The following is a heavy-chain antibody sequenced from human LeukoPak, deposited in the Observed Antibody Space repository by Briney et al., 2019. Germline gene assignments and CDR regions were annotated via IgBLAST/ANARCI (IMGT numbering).Heavy chain of an antibody. Sequence: GGSLRLSCAASGFTFSSYAMSWVRQAPGKGLEWVSAISGSGGSTYYADSVKGRFTISRDNSKNTLYLQMNSPRAEDTAVYYCAKRGYSYGQFDYWGQGTLVTVSS. CDR1: GFTFSSYA. CDR3: AKRGYSYGQFDY. J-gene: IGHJ4*02. D-gene: IGHD5-18*01. V-gene: IGHV3-23*01. CDR2: ISGSGGST.